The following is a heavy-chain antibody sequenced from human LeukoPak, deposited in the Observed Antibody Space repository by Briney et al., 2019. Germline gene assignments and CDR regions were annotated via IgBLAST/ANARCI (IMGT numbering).Heavy chain of an antibody. J-gene: IGHJ4*02. D-gene: IGHD5-12*01. CDR3: ARGGSGYDAGTFDY. CDR2: INHSGST. CDR1: GGSFSGDY. V-gene: IGHV4-34*01. Sequence: PSETLSLTCAVYGGSFSGDYWSWIRQPPGKGLEWIGEINHSGSTNYNPSLKSRVTISVDTSKNQFSLKLSSVTAADTAVYYCARGGSGYDAGTFDYWGQGTLVTVSS.